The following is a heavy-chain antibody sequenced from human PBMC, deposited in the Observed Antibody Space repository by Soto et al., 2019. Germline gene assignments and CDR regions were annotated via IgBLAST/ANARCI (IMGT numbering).Heavy chain of an antibody. V-gene: IGHV4-59*08. Sequence: SETLSLTCTVSGGSISSYYWSWIRQPPGKGLEWIGYIYYSGSTNYNPSLKSRVTISVETSKNQFSLKLSSVTAADTAVYYCARHSFDTTVYYSNYVNWFDPWGQGTLVTVSS. CDR1: GGSISSYY. CDR3: ARHSFDTTVYYSNYVNWFDP. D-gene: IGHD4-4*01. J-gene: IGHJ5*02. CDR2: IYYSGST.